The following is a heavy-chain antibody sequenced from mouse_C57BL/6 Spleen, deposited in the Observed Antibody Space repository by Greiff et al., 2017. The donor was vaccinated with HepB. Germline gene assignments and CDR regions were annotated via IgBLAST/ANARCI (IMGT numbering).Heavy chain of an antibody. J-gene: IGHJ3*01. Sequence: VQLQQSVAELVRPGASVKLSCTASGFNIKNTYMHWVKQRPEQGLEWIGRIDPANGNTKYAPKFQGKATITADTSSNTAYLQLSSLTSEDTAIYYCAGGYYGSSRGFAYWGQGTLVTVSA. V-gene: IGHV14-3*01. CDR3: AGGYYGSSRGFAY. CDR1: GFNIKNTY. CDR2: IDPANGNT. D-gene: IGHD1-1*01.